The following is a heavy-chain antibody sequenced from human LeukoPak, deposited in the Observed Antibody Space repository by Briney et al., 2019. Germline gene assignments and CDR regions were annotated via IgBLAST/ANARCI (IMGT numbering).Heavy chain of an antibody. V-gene: IGHV4-59*01. CDR2: IYFSGST. CDR3: AKEPKQLDKFDP. D-gene: IGHD6-13*01. J-gene: IGHJ5*02. Sequence: SETLSLTCTVSGGSISSYYWTWIRQPPGKGLEWIGYIYFSGSTNYNPSLKNRVTFSVDTSKNQFSLNLSSVTAADTAVYYCAKEPKQLDKFDPWGQGTLVTVSS. CDR1: GGSISSYY.